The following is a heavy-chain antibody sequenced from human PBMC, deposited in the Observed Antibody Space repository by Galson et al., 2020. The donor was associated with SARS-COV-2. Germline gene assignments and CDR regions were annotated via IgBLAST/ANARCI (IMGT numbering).Heavy chain of an antibody. CDR1: GFTFSSYA. CDR3: ASEEWEPRDCSYGMDV. Sequence: GGSLRLSCAASGFTFSSYAMHWVRQAPGKGLEWVAVISYDGSNKYYADSVKGRFTISRDNSKNTLYLQMNSLRAEDTAVYYCASEEWEPRDCSYGMDVWGQGTTVTVSS. D-gene: IGHD1-26*01. CDR2: ISYDGSNK. J-gene: IGHJ6*02. V-gene: IGHV3-30-3*01.